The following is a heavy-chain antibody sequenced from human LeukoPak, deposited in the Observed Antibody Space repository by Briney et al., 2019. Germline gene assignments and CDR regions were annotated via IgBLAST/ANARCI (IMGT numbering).Heavy chain of an antibody. CDR1: GGSFSGYY. CDR3: ARVDSSSSPLDP. D-gene: IGHD6-6*01. V-gene: IGHV4-59*01. J-gene: IGHJ5*02. Sequence: PSETLSLTCAVYGGSFSGYYWSWIRQPPGKGLEWIGYIYYSGSTNYNPSLKSRVTISVDASKNQLSLKLSSVTAADTAVYYCARVDSSSSPLDPWGQGTLVTVSS. CDR2: IYYSGST.